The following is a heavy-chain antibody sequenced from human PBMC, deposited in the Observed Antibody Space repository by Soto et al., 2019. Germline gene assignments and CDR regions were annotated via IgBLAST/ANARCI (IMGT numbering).Heavy chain of an antibody. CDR3: AGDLGYCSGGSCYDFDY. Sequence: ASVKVSCKASGYTFTSYAMHWVRQAPGQRLEWMGWINAGNGNTKYSQKFQGRVTITRDTSASTAYMELSSLRSEDTAVYYCAGDLGYCSGGSCYDFDYWGQGTLVTVSS. CDR2: INAGNGNT. V-gene: IGHV1-3*01. J-gene: IGHJ4*02. D-gene: IGHD2-15*01. CDR1: GYTFTSYA.